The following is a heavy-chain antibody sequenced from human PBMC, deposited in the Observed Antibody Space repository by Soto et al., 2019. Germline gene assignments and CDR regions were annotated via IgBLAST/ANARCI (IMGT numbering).Heavy chain of an antibody. CDR3: AKIDGYYYDSTRLDY. CDR1: GFTFSSSA. D-gene: IGHD3-22*01. Sequence: GGSVKLSCAASGFTFSSSAMSWVRQAPGKGLEWVSAISGSGGSTYYADSVKGRFTISRDNSKTTLYLQMNRLRAENTAVYYCAKIDGYYYDSTRLDYWGKGTLVTVSS. V-gene: IGHV3-23*01. J-gene: IGHJ4*02. CDR2: ISGSGGST.